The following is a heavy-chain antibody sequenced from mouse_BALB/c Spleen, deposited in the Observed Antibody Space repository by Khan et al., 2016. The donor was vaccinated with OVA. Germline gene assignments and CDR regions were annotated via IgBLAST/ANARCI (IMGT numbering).Heavy chain of an antibody. CDR1: GYIFTSYW. D-gene: IGHD3-2*02. V-gene: IGHV1-76*01. CDR2: IYPGTDNT. CDR3: AREEALYYFDY. Sequence: QVQLKESGAELVRPGTSVKLSCKTSGYIFTSYWIHWVKQRSGQGLEWIARIYPGTDNTYYNENLKDQATLTAAKASSTAYMQLSSLKSEDSAVYFCAREEALYYFDYWGQGTTLTGSS. J-gene: IGHJ2*01.